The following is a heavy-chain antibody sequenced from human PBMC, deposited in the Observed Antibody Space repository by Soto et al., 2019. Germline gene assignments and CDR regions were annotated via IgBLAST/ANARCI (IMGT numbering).Heavy chain of an antibody. V-gene: IGHV3-11*03. D-gene: IGHD6-25*01. Sequence: GGSLRLSCAASGFTFSDYYMSWIRQAPGKGLEWVSYISSSSSYTNYADSVKGQFTISRDNAKNSLYLQMNSLRAEDTAVYNWASVSDSSGEPFDYGGQGTLVTVS. CDR2: ISSSSSYT. J-gene: IGHJ4*02. CDR3: ASVSDSSGEPFDY. CDR1: GFTFSDYY.